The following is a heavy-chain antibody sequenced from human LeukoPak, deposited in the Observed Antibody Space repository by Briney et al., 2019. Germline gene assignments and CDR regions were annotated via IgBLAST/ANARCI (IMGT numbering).Heavy chain of an antibody. CDR1: GGSISSSSYY. CDR2: IYYSGST. V-gene: IGHV4-39*07. Sequence: PSETLSLTCTVSGGSISSSSYYWGWIRQPPGKGLEWIGSIYYSGSTYYNPSLKSRVTISVDTSKNQFSLKLSSVTAADTAVYYCGSSGSYDYWGQGTLVTVSS. CDR3: GSSGSYDY. D-gene: IGHD3-10*01. J-gene: IGHJ4*02.